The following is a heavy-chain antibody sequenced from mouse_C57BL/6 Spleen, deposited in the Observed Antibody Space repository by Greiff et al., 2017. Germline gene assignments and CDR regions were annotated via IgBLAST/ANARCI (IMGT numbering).Heavy chain of an antibody. CDR1: GYAFSSYW. V-gene: IGHV1-80*01. CDR3: ARRGYGRMVDY. Sequence: VQLQQSGAELVKPGASVKISCKASGYAFSSYWMNWVKQRPGKGLEWIGQIYPGDGDTNYNGKFKGKATLTADKSSSTAYMQLSSLTSEDSAVYFCARRGYGRMVDYWGQGTSVTVSS. CDR2: IYPGDGDT. J-gene: IGHJ4*01. D-gene: IGHD1-1*01.